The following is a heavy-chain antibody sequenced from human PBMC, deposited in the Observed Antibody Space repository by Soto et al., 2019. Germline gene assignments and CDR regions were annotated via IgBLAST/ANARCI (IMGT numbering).Heavy chain of an antibody. J-gene: IGHJ4*02. CDR3: TRFIVVVVAATEPPEFDY. V-gene: IGHV3-49*03. D-gene: IGHD2-15*01. Sequence: PGGSLRLSCTASGFTFGDYAMSWFRQAPGKGLEWVGFIRSKAYGGTTEYAASVKGRFTISRDDSKSIAYLQMNSLKTEDTAVYYCTRFIVVVVAATEPPEFDYWGQGTLVTVSS. CDR2: IRSKAYGGTT. CDR1: GFTFGDYA.